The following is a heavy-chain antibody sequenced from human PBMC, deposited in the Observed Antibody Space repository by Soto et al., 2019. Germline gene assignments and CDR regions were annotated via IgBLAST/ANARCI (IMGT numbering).Heavy chain of an antibody. Sequence: EVQLVESGGGLVQPGRSLRLSCAASGFTFDDYAMHWVRQAPGKGLEWVSGISWNSGSIGYADSVKGRFTISRDNAKYPLYLQMNSLRAEDTALYYCAKGGQLLSEGGGYWGQGTLVTVSS. CDR2: ISWNSGSI. CDR1: GFTFDDYA. J-gene: IGHJ4*02. CDR3: AKGGQLLSEGGGY. V-gene: IGHV3-9*01. D-gene: IGHD2-2*01.